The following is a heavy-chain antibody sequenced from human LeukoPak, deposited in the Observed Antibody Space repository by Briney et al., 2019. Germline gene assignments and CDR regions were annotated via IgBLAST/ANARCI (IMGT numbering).Heavy chain of an antibody. V-gene: IGHV3-33*01. Sequence: PGGSLRLSCAASGFTFSSYGMHWVRQAPGKGLEWVAVIWYDGSNKYYADSVKGRFTISRDNSKNTLYLQMNSLRAEDTAVYYCAREGHYNWFDPWGQGTLVTVSS. CDR1: GFTFSSYG. CDR3: AREGHYNWFDP. J-gene: IGHJ5*02. CDR2: IWYDGSNK.